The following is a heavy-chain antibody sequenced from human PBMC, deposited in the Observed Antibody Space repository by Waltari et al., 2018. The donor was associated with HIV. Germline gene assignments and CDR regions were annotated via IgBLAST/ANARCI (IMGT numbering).Heavy chain of an antibody. J-gene: IGHJ6*02. V-gene: IGHV3-73*01. CDR2: IRAKTNNFAT. CDR3: ATNGDYNYYGLDV. Sequence: EMQLVESGGGLVQPGGSLILSCAASGFTLSDSSIHWVRQASGKGLEWVGRIRAKTNNFATAYAASVEGRFTISRDDSKDTAYLQMHSLRTEDTAKYYCATNGDYNYYGLDVWGQGATVTVSS. D-gene: IGHD2-8*01. CDR1: GFTLSDSS.